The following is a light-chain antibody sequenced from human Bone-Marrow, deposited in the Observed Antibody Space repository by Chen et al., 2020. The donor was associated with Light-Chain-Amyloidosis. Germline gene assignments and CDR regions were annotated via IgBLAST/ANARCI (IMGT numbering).Light chain of an antibody. V-gene: IGLV6-57*01. CDR2: EDD. CDR3: QSYQGSSQGV. J-gene: IGLJ3*02. Sequence: NFMLTQPHSVSESPGKTVIISCTRSSGSIATNLVQWDQQRPGSSPTTVIYEDDQRPSGVPDRFSGSIDRSSNSSSLTISGLKTEDEADYYCQSYQGSSQGVFGGGTKLTVL. CDR1: SGSIATNL.